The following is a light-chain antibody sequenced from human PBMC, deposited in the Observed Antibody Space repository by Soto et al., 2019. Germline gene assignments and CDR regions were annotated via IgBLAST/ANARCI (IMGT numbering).Light chain of an antibody. CDR1: QSVSSN. J-gene: IGKJ2*01. CDR2: GAS. Sequence: EIVMTQSPATLSVSPGERATLSCRASQSVSSNLAWYQQKPGQAPRLLIYGASPRATGIPARFSGSGSVTEFTLTISSLQSEDFAVYYCQQYNNWPYTFGQGTKLEIK. V-gene: IGKV3-15*01. CDR3: QQYNNWPYT.